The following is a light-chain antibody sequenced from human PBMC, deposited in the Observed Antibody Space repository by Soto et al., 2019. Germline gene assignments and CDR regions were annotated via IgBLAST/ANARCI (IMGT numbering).Light chain of an antibody. CDR1: QSISSY. Sequence: DIQVTQSPSSLSASVEDRVTITCRASQSISSYLNWYQQKPGKAPKLLIYAASSLQSGVPSRFSGSGSGTDFTLTISSLQPEDFATYYCQQSYSTPRTFGQGTKVEIK. CDR3: QQSYSTPRT. V-gene: IGKV1-39*01. CDR2: AAS. J-gene: IGKJ1*01.